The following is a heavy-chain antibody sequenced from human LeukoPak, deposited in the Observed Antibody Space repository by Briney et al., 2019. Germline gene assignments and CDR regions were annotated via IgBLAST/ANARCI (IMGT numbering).Heavy chain of an antibody. Sequence: ASVKVSCTASGGTFSSYAISWVRQAPGQGLEWMGGIIPIFGTATYAQKFQGRVTITADESTSTAYMELSSLRSEDTAVYYCARLGLLNEYYFDYWGQGTLVTVSS. CDR2: IIPIFGTA. D-gene: IGHD3-10*01. J-gene: IGHJ4*02. CDR1: GGTFSSYA. V-gene: IGHV1-69*13. CDR3: ARLGLLNEYYFDY.